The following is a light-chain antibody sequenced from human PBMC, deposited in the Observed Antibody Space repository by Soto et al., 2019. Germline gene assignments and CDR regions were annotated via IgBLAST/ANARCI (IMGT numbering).Light chain of an antibody. V-gene: IGLV2-14*01. J-gene: IGLJ1*01. CDR2: EVT. CDR1: SSDVGVYNY. CDR3: SSYTSSSTYV. Sequence: QSALTQPRSVSGSLGQSITISCTGTSSDVGVYNYVSWYQQHPGKAPKLMIYEVTNRPSGVSNHFSGSKSGNTASLTISGLQAEDEADYYCSSYTSSSTYVFGTGTKLTVL.